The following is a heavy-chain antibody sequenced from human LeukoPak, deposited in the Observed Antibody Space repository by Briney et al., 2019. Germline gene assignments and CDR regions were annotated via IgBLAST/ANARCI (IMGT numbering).Heavy chain of an antibody. V-gene: IGHV3-53*01. CDR1: GFTVSFNY. J-gene: IGHJ6*03. D-gene: IGHD6-19*01. Sequence: GGSLRLSCAASGFTVSFNYMSWVRQAPGKGLEGISVIYSGGSTYYAASVKGRFTISRDASKNTLYLQMNSLRAEDTAIYYCARAQWRTYTYFYMDVWGKGTTVTVSS. CDR2: IYSGGST. CDR3: ARAQWRTYTYFYMDV.